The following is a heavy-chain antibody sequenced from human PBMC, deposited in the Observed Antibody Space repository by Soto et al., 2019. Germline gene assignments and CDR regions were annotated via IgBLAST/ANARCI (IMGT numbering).Heavy chain of an antibody. CDR2: IYYSGGT. Sequence: SETLSLTCTVSGGSISSYYWSWIRQPPGKGLEWIGYIYYSGGTNYNPSLKSRVTISVDTSKNQFSLKLSSVTAADTAVYYCARHGNTPGYYDFWSGYRIGYNWFDPWGQGTLVTVSS. CDR1: GGSISSYY. V-gene: IGHV4-59*08. CDR3: ARHGNTPGYYDFWSGYRIGYNWFDP. D-gene: IGHD3-3*01. J-gene: IGHJ5*02.